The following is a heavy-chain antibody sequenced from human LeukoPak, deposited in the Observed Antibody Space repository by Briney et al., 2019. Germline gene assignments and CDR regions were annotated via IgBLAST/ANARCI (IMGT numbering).Heavy chain of an antibody. CDR1: GDSVSSNSAA. D-gene: IGHD6-13*01. V-gene: IGHV6-1*01. J-gene: IGHJ4*02. Sequence: SQTLSLTCAISGDSVSSNSAAWNWIRQSPSRGLEWLGRTYYRSKWYNDYAVSVKGRIAINPDTSKNQFSLQLNSVTPEDTAVYYCARAKGRSPLFDYWGQGTLVTVSP. CDR3: ARAKGRSPLFDY. CDR2: TYYRSKWYN.